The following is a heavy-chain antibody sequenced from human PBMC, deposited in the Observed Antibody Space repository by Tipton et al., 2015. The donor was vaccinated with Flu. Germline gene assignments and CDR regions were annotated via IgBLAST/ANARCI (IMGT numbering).Heavy chain of an antibody. CDR3: ARFIAAAADY. CDR1: GYSISSGYY. V-gene: IGHV4-61*01. J-gene: IGHJ4*02. D-gene: IGHD6-13*01. Sequence: LRLSCTVSGYSISSGYYWGWIRQPPGKGLEWIGYIYYSGSTNYNPSLKSRVTISVGTSKNQFSLKLSSVTAADTAVYYCARFIAAAADYWGQGTLVTVSS. CDR2: IYYSGST.